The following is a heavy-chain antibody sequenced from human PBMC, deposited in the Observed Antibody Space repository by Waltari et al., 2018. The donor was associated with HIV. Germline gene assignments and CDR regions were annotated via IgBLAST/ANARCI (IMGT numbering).Heavy chain of an antibody. CDR2: MWHDGSNE. CDR1: GFTFSYYG. Sequence: QVQLVESGGGVAQSGRSLRLSCAASGFTFSYYGMHWVRQAHGKGLEGVAVMWHDGSNEYYADSVKGRFTSSRDNSINILYLQMRNLRVEDMAVYYFARVMRFGEIFSSYGYYGMDVWGQGTTVSVPS. CDR3: ARVMRFGEIFSSYGYYGMDV. J-gene: IGHJ6*02. D-gene: IGHD3-10*01. V-gene: IGHV3-33*01.